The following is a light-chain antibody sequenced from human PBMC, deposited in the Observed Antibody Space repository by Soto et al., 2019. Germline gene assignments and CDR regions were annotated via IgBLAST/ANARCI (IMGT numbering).Light chain of an antibody. Sequence: QSVLTQPPSXXXXXXXXXXISCTGSRSNIGAGNDVHWYQQLPGTAPKLLIYGNNNRPSGVPDRFSGSKSGTSASLAITGLQAEDEADYYCQSYDSSLSGSVFGGGTKLTVL. J-gene: IGLJ2*01. V-gene: IGLV1-40*01. CDR2: GNN. CDR1: RSNIGAGND. CDR3: QSYDSSLSGSV.